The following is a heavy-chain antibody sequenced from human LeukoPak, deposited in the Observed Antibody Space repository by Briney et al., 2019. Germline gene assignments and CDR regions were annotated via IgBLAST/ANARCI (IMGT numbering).Heavy chain of an antibody. CDR3: ARERSYYGSGSYGDY. D-gene: IGHD3-10*01. Sequence: PSETLSLTCTVSGYSISSGYYWGWIRQTPGKGLEWIGSIYHSGSTYYNPSLKSRVTISVDTSKNPFSLKLSSVTAADTAVYYCARERSYYGSGSYGDYWGQGTLVTVSS. V-gene: IGHV4-38-2*02. CDR1: GYSISSGYY. J-gene: IGHJ4*02. CDR2: IYHSGST.